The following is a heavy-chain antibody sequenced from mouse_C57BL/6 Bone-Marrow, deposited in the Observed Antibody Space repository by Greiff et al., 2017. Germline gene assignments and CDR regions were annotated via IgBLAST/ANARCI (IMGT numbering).Heavy chain of an antibody. J-gene: IGHJ3*01. CDR3: ASPIYIPTLFAY. CDR1: GFTFSSYG. Sequence: EVQRVESGGDLVKPGGSLKLSCAASGFTFSSYGMSWVRQTPDKRLEWVATISSGGSYTYYPDSGKGRFTISRDNAKNTLYLQMSSLKSEDTAMYYCASPIYIPTLFAYWGQGTLVTVSA. V-gene: IGHV5-6*01. D-gene: IGHD1-3*01. CDR2: ISSGGSYT.